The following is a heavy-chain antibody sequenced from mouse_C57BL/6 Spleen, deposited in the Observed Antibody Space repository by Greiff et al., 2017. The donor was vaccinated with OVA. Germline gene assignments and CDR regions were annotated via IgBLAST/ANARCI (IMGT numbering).Heavy chain of an antibody. Sequence: VQLQQSGPELVKPGASVKISCKASGYAFSSSWMNWVKQRPGKGLEWIGRIYPGDGDTNYNGKFKGKATLTADKSSSTAYMQLSSLTSEDSAVYFCATIYYYGSSPYWYFDVWGTGTTVTVSS. J-gene: IGHJ1*03. V-gene: IGHV1-82*01. CDR2: IYPGDGDT. CDR3: ATIYYYGSSPYWYFDV. CDR1: GYAFSSSW. D-gene: IGHD1-1*01.